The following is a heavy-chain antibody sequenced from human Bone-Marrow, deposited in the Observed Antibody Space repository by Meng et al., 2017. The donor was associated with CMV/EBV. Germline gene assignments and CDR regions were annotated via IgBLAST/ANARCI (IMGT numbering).Heavy chain of an antibody. V-gene: IGHV1-69*05. CDR2: IIPIFGTA. CDR1: GGTFSSYA. CDR3: ARGETIFGHSFDY. Sequence: SVKVSCKASGGTFSSYAISWVRQAPGQGLEWMGGIIPIFGTANYAQKFQGRVTITTDESTSTAYMELSSLRSEDTAVYYCARGETIFGHSFDYWGQGPLVTVSS. J-gene: IGHJ4*02. D-gene: IGHD3-3*01.